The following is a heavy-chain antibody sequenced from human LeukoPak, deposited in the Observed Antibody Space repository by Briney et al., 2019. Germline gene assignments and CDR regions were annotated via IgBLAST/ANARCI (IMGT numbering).Heavy chain of an antibody. D-gene: IGHD3-16*02. CDR1: GGSISSSSYY. Sequence: SETLSLTCTVSGGSISSSSYYWGWIRQPPGKGLEWIGSIYYSGSTYYNPSLKSRVTISVDTSKNQFSLKLSSVTAADTAVYYCARDSGSPMITFGGVIVKDAFDIWGQGTMVTVSS. V-gene: IGHV4-39*07. CDR2: IYYSGST. J-gene: IGHJ3*02. CDR3: ARDSGSPMITFGGVIVKDAFDI.